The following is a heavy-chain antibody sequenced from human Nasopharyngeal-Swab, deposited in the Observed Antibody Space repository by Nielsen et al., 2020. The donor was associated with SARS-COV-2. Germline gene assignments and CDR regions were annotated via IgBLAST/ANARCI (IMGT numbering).Heavy chain of an antibody. J-gene: IGHJ4*02. CDR2: IWHDGSKK. V-gene: IGHV3-33*01. Sequence: GESLKISCSASGFTFTTSGMHWVRQAPGKGLEWLAMIWHDGSKKYYADSVEGRFTISRDNSNSTFYLQMNSLQPDDTAIYYCARFRGTINSSDYWGQGTLVIVSS. CDR1: GFTFTTSG. D-gene: IGHD1-26*01. CDR3: ARFRGTINSSDY.